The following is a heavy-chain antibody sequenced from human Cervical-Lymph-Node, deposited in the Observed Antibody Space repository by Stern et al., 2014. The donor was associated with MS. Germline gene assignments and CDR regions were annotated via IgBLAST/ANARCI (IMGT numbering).Heavy chain of an antibody. CDR2: IYPGDSET. CDR3: ARQTTAWASDV. D-gene: IGHD1-14*01. V-gene: IGHV5-51*01. Sequence: EMQLVESGAELIRPGESLKISCKGSGFKFSIYWIAWVRQMPGKGLEWRGIIYPGDSETRDSPSFQGQVTMSADKSTSTAYLQWSSLSASDTAMYFCARQTTAWASDVWGQGTLVTVSS. J-gene: IGHJ4*02. CDR1: GFKFSIYW.